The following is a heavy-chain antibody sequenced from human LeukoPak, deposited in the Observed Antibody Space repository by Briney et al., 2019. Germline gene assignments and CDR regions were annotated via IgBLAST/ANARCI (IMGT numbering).Heavy chain of an antibody. Sequence: TGGSLRLSCAASGFAFSGFWMHWVRQAPGKGLVWVSRINRDGSSTTYADSVKGRFTISRDNAKNALFLQMNRLRAEHTAVYYCVRDHSRSGDYWGQGTLVTVSS. V-gene: IGHV3-74*01. CDR2: INRDGSST. D-gene: IGHD3-10*01. J-gene: IGHJ4*02. CDR3: VRDHSRSGDY. CDR1: GFAFSGFW.